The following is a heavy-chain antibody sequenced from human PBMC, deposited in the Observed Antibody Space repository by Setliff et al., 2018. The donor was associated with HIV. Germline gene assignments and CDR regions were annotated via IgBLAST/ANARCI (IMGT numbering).Heavy chain of an antibody. J-gene: IGHJ4*02. Sequence: GGSLRLSCAASGFSFSSYGMHWVRQAPGKGLEWVAVISYDGSEKYYADSVKGRFAISRDNSKNTLYLQMNSLGADDTAMYYCAKDQGHTAMAYVDNWGQGALVTVSS. D-gene: IGHD5-18*01. CDR3: AKDQGHTAMAYVDN. V-gene: IGHV3-30*18. CDR1: GFSFSSYG. CDR2: ISYDGSEK.